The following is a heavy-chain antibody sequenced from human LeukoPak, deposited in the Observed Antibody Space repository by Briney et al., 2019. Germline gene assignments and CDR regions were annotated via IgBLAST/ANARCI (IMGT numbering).Heavy chain of an antibody. J-gene: IGHJ4*02. D-gene: IGHD4-17*01. CDR3: ARDLFTVTRDY. CDR2: IYSGGTT. Sequence: PGGSLRLSCAASGFTVSSNYMSWVRRAPGKGLEWVSVIYSGGTTYYADSVEGRFTISRDNSKNTLYLQMNSLRAEDTAVYYCARDLFTVTRDYWGQGTLVTVSS. CDR1: GFTVSSNY. V-gene: IGHV3-53*01.